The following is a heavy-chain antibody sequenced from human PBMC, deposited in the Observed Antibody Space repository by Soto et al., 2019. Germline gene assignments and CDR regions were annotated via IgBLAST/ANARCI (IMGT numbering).Heavy chain of an antibody. D-gene: IGHD5-18*01. V-gene: IGHV4-59*08. CDR3: ARLVWSYGTWFDP. CDR1: GGSISSYY. J-gene: IGHJ5*02. Sequence: SETLPLTCTVSGGSISSYYWSWIRQPPGKGLEWIGYIYYSGSTNYNPSLKSRVTISVDTSKNQFSLKLSSVTAADTAVYYCARLVWSYGTWFDPWGQGTLVTVSS. CDR2: IYYSGST.